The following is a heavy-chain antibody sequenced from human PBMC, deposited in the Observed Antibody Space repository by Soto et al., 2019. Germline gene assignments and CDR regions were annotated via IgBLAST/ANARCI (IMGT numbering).Heavy chain of an antibody. J-gene: IGHJ4*02. CDR2: IRSKAYGGTT. CDR1: GFTFGDYA. D-gene: IGHD3-22*01. V-gene: IGHV3-49*04. CDR3: TTTMIVVVITTPPDY. Sequence: GGSLRLSCTASGFTFGDYAMSWVRQAPGKGLEWVGFIRSKAYGGTTEYAASVKGRFTISRDDSKSIAYLQMNSLKTEDIAVYYCTTTMIVVVITTPPDYWGQGTLVTVSS.